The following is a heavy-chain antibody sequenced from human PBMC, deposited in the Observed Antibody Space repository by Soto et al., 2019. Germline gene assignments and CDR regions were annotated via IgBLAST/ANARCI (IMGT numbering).Heavy chain of an antibody. CDR3: ASSSTVTTRPIDY. V-gene: IGHV4-31*03. CDR2: IYYSGST. CDR1: GGSISSGGYY. J-gene: IGHJ4*02. Sequence: SETLSLTCTVSGGSISSGGYYWSWIRQHPGKGLEWIGYIYYSGSTYYNPSLKSRVTISVDTSKNQFSLKLSSVTAADTAVYYCASSSTVTTRPIDYWGQGTLVIVSS. D-gene: IGHD4-17*01.